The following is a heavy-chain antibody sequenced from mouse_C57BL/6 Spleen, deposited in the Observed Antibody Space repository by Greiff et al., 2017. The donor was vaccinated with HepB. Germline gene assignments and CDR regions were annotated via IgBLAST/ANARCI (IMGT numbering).Heavy chain of an antibody. D-gene: IGHD2-5*01. CDR1: GYTFTSYT. V-gene: IGHV1-4*01. CDR3: ARSAYYSNWYFDV. J-gene: IGHJ1*03. Sequence: LVESGAELARPGASVKMSCKASGYTFTSYTMHWVKQRPGQGLEWIGYINPSSGYTKYNQKFKDKATLTADKSSSTAYMQLSSLTSEDSAVYYCARSAYYSNWYFDVWGTGTTVTVSS. CDR2: INPSSGYT.